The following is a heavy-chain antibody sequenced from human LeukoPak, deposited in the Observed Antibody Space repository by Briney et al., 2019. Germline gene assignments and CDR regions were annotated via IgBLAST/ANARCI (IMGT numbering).Heavy chain of an antibody. CDR1: GFTFSHYY. D-gene: IGHD3-22*01. CDR2: IKQDGSEQ. V-gene: IGHV3-7*01. CDR3: ARGRYYYEISGYFDC. J-gene: IGHJ4*01. Sequence: PGGSLRLSCAASGFTFSHYYMSWVRQAPGKGLEWVANIKQDGSEQFYLDSVKGRCTISRDNSKNTLYVQMNSLRAEDTAVYYCARGRYYYEISGYFDCWGQGTLVTVSS.